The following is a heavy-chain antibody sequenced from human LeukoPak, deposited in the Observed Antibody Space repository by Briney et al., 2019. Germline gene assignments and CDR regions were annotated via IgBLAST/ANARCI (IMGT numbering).Heavy chain of an antibody. CDR2: IKSDGSST. Sequence: PGGSLRLSCAASGFTFSSYWMHWVRQAPGKGLVWVSSIKSDGSSTSYADSVEGRLTISRDNARNTLYLQMNSLRTEDTAVYYCATGNGRAFDIWGQGTMVTVSA. V-gene: IGHV3-74*01. CDR3: ATGNGRAFDI. D-gene: IGHD3-10*01. J-gene: IGHJ3*02. CDR1: GFTFSSYW.